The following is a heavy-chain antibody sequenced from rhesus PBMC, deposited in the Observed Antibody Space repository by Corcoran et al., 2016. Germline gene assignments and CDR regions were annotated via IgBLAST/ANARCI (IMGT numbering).Heavy chain of an antibody. CDR2: IYGSGGGT. Sequence: QVQLQESGPGLVKPSETLSLTCAVSGGSISDDYYWSWIRQPPGKGLEWIGYIYGSGGGTNYNPSLTNRVTISIDTSKNQFSLKLSSVTAADTAVYYCAREYSNYGYFDYWGQGVLVTVSS. J-gene: IGHJ4*01. D-gene: IGHD4-23*01. V-gene: IGHV4-106*01. CDR3: AREYSNYGYFDY. CDR1: GGSISDDYY.